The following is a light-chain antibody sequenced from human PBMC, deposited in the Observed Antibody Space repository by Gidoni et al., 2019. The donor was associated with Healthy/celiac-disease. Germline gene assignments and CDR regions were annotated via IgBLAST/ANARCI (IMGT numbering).Light chain of an antibody. V-gene: IGKV1-39*01. CDR3: QQSYSTPRT. Sequence: DIQMTQSPSSRSASVGDRVTITCRASQSISSYLNWYQQKPGKAHKLLIYAASSLQSGVPSRFSGSGSGTDFTLTISSLQPEDFATYYCQQSYSTPRTFGQGTKLEIK. CDR2: AAS. CDR1: QSISSY. J-gene: IGKJ2*01.